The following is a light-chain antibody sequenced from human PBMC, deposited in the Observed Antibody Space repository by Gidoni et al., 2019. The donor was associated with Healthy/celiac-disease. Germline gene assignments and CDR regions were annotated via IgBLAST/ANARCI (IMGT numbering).Light chain of an antibody. J-gene: IGKJ1*01. Sequence: EIVMSQSPSTLSLSPGERATRSCRASQSVSINLAWYQQKPGQAPTLLIYGGSTRATGIPARFSGSGSGTEFTLTISSLQSEDFAVYYCQQYNNWPRTFGQGTKVEIK. V-gene: IGKV3-15*01. CDR2: GGS. CDR3: QQYNNWPRT. CDR1: QSVSIN.